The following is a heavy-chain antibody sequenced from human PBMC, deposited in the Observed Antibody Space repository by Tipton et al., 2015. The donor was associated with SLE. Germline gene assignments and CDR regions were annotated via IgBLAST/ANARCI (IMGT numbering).Heavy chain of an antibody. CDR3: GRGVVSNTHWYLDY. CDR2: IRNRAKGYTT. CDR1: GFTFSDHY. D-gene: IGHD3-22*01. Sequence: GSLRLSCAPSGFTFSDHYMDWVRQAPGKGLEWVGRIRNRAKGYTTEYAASVKGRFTISRDDSKNSLYLQMNSLKTEDTAVYYCGRGVVSNTHWYLDYWGQGTLVTVSS. V-gene: IGHV3-72*01. J-gene: IGHJ4*02.